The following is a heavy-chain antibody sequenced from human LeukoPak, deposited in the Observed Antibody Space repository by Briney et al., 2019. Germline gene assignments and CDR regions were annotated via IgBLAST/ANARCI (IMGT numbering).Heavy chain of an antibody. CDR2: ISGSGGST. D-gene: IGHD2-2*03. J-gene: IGHJ4*02. V-gene: IGHV3-23*01. CDR1: GFTFSSYA. CDR3: AKRILDIVVVPASYYFDY. Sequence: GGSLRLSCAASGFTFSSYAMSWVRQAPGKGLEWVSAISGSGGSTYYADSVEGRFTISRDNSKNTLYLQMNSLRAEDTAVYYCAKRILDIVVVPASYYFDYWGQGTLVTVSS.